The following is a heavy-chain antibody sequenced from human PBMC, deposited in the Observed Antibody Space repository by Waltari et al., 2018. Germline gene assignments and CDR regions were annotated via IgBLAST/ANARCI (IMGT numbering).Heavy chain of an antibody. Sequence: VQLVESGGGLVQPGGSLRRSGAASGFTVRGNWMHWVRQAPGKGLVWVSHINGDGSCTSYADSVKGRVTIARDDAKNTLYLQMNRLRAEDTAVYYCARDYYHSISHWGQGTLVTVSS. V-gene: IGHV3-74*01. D-gene: IGHD1-26*01. J-gene: IGHJ4*02. CDR3: ARDYYHSISH. CDR2: INGDGSCT. CDR1: GFTVRGNW.